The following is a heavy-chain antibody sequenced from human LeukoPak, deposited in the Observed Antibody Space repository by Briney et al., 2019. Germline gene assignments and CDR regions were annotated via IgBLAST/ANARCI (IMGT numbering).Heavy chain of an antibody. J-gene: IGHJ4*02. Sequence: ASVKVSCKASGYTFTGYYMHWVRQAPGQGLEWMGWINPNSGGTNYAQKFQGRVTMTRDTSISTAYMELSRLRSDATAVYYCAREGSGDSSGYYPNWGQGTLVTVSS. CDR1: GYTFTGYY. V-gene: IGHV1-2*02. CDR2: INPNSGGT. D-gene: IGHD3-22*01. CDR3: AREGSGDSSGYYPN.